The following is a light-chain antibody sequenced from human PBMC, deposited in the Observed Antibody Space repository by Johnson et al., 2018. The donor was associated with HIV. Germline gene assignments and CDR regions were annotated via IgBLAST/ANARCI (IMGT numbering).Light chain of an antibody. CDR1: SSNIGNNY. Sequence: QSVLTQPPSVSAAPGQKVTISCSGSSSNIGNNYVSWYQQLPGTAPKLIMYENNKRPSGIPDRFSGSKSGTSATLGITGLQTGDEADYYCGTWDSSLSVFYVFGTGTKVTVL. CDR2: ENN. CDR3: GTWDSSLSVFYV. V-gene: IGLV1-51*02. J-gene: IGLJ1*01.